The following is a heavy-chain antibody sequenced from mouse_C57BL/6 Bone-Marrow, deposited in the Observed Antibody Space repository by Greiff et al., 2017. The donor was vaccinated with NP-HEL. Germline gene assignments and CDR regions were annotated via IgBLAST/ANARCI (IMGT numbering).Heavy chain of an antibody. D-gene: IGHD2-13*01. Sequence: EVQVVESGGGLVKPGGSLKLSCAASGFTFSDYGMHWVRQAPEKGLEWVAYISSGSSTIYYAATVKGRFTISRDNAKNTLFLQMTSLRSEDTAMYYCARGTTWFAYWGQGTLVTVSA. CDR2: ISSGSSTI. V-gene: IGHV5-17*01. CDR3: ARGTTWFAY. CDR1: GFTFSDYG. J-gene: IGHJ3*01.